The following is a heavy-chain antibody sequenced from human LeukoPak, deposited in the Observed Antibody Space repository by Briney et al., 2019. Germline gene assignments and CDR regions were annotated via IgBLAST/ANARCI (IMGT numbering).Heavy chain of an antibody. D-gene: IGHD6-6*01. CDR3: ASTKLTARVFDY. Sequence: SETLSLTCTVSGGSISSHYWSWIRQPPGKGLEWIGYIYYSGSTNYNPSLKSRVTISVDTSKNQFSLKLSSVTAADTAVYYCASTKLTARVFDYWGQGTLVTVSS. J-gene: IGHJ4*02. CDR1: GGSISSHY. CDR2: IYYSGST. V-gene: IGHV4-59*11.